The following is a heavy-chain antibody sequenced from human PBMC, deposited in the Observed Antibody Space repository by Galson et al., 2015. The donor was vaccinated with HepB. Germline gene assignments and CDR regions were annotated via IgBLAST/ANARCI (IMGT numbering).Heavy chain of an antibody. CDR2: INPNSGGT. CDR3: ARDSGVYDFWSAYPRGGFDP. Sequence: SVKVSCKASGYTFTGYYMHWVRQAPGQGLEWMGWINPNSGGTNYAQKFQGWVTMTRDTSISTAYMELSRLRSDDTAVYYCARDSGVYDFWSAYPRGGFDPWGQGTLVTVSS. V-gene: IGHV1-2*04. D-gene: IGHD3-3*01. CDR1: GYTFTGYY. J-gene: IGHJ5*02.